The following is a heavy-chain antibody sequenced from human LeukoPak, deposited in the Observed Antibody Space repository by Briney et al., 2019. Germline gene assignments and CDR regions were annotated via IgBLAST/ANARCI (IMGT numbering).Heavy chain of an antibody. D-gene: IGHD3-22*01. CDR1: GGSISSYY. J-gene: IGHJ4*02. CDR3: ARGCPKYYYDSSGLLDY. Sequence: SETLSLTCTVSGGSISSYYWSWIRQPPGKGLEWIGYIYYSGSTNYNPSLKSRVTTSVDTSKNQFSLKLSSVTAADTAVYYCARGCPKYYYDSSGLLDYWGQGTLVTVSS. CDR2: IYYSGST. V-gene: IGHV4-59*01.